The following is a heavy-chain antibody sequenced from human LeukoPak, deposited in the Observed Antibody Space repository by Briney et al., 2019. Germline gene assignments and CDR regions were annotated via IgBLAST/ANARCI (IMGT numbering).Heavy chain of an antibody. Sequence: ASVKVSCKASGYTFTNFGISWVRQAPGQGLEWMGWISAYNGNTNYAQRLQGRVTMATDTSISTAYMELSRLRSDDTAVYYCARDYCSSTSCLFDYWGQGTLVTVSS. D-gene: IGHD2-2*01. J-gene: IGHJ4*02. CDR2: ISAYNGNT. CDR1: GYTFTNFG. V-gene: IGHV1-18*01. CDR3: ARDYCSSTSCLFDY.